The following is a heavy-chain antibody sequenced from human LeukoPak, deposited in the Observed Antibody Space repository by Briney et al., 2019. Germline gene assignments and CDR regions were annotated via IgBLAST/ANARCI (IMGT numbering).Heavy chain of an antibody. Sequence: SETLSLTCTVSGGSISSYYWTWIRQPPGKGLEWIGYIYNSESTNYNPSLKSRVTISVDTSKSLFCLKLTSVTAADTAMYYCARRRRIAGVGTDALDIWGHGTMVTVSS. CDR3: ARRRRIAGVGTDALDI. V-gene: IGHV4-59*08. D-gene: IGHD6-13*01. CDR2: IYNSEST. CDR1: GGSISSYY. J-gene: IGHJ3*02.